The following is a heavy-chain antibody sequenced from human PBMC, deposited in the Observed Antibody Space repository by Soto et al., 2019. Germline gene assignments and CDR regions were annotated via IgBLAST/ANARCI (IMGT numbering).Heavy chain of an antibody. CDR1: GFIFTNTW. V-gene: IGHV3-23*01. CDR3: AKARCSGNSCYVPDY. Sequence: HPGGSLRLSCAASGFIFTNTWMIWVRQAPGKGLEWVSSISGSGGSPSYADSVQGRFTISRDNPRNTLSLQMNSLRAEDTATYYCAKARCSGNSCYVPDYWGHGSLVTVSS. J-gene: IGHJ4*01. CDR2: ISGSGGSP. D-gene: IGHD3-22*01.